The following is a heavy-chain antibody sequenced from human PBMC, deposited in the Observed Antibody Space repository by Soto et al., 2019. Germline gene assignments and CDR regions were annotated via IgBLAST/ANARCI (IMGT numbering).Heavy chain of an antibody. CDR3: ARSQGSSTSLEIYYYYYYGMDV. CDR2: IIPITATA. CDR1: GGTFGSYA. J-gene: IGHJ6*02. Sequence: QVQLVQSGAEVKKPGSSVKVSCKASGGTFGSYAISWVRQAPGQGLEWMGGIIPITATANYAQKFQGRVTINADESTSTDSMQLSSLRSEDTAVYYCARSQGSSTSLEIYYYYYYGMDVWGQGTTVTVSS. V-gene: IGHV1-69*01. D-gene: IGHD2-2*01.